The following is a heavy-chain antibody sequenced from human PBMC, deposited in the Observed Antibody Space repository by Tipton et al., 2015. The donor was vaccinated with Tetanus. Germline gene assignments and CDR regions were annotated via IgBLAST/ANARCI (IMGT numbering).Heavy chain of an antibody. CDR1: GSTFSNFA. CDR2: ISGSGDYT. V-gene: IGHV3-23*01. CDR3: AKGGGHSGSWSDYLDS. J-gene: IGHJ4*02. D-gene: IGHD6-13*01. Sequence: SLRLSCTASGSTFSNFAMSWVRQAPGKGLEWVSTISGSGDYTYYADSVKGQFTISRDNSKNTLSLQMNSLRADDTAVYYCAKGGGHSGSWSDYLDSWGQGTLVTVSS.